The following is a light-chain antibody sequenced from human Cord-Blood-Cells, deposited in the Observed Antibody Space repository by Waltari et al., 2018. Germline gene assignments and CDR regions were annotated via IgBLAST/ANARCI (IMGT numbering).Light chain of an antibody. CDR2: AAS. CDR1: QSISSY. J-gene: IGKJ2*01. CDR3: QQSYSTPYT. V-gene: IGKV1-39*01. Sequence: DRATITCRASQSISSYLNWYQQKPGKAPKLLIYAASSLQSGVPSRFSGSGSGTDFTLTISSLQPEDFATYYCQQSYSTPYTFGQGTKLEIK.